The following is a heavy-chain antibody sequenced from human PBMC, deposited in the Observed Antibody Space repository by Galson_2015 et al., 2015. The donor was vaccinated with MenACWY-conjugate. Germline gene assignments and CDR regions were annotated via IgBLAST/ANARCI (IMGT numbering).Heavy chain of an antibody. D-gene: IGHD5-18*01. Sequence: LEWVGGIIPMFGTTYYAQRFQGRVTITADESTRTAYLDLRSLRSEDTAVYYCARDGYSYGFGFYGMDVWGPGTTVIVSS. CDR2: IIPMFGTT. CDR3: ARDGYSYGFGFYGMDV. V-gene: IGHV1-69*01. J-gene: IGHJ6*02.